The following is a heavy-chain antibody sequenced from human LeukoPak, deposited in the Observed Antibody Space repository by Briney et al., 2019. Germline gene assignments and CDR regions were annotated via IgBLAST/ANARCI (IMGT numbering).Heavy chain of an antibody. CDR2: INPNSGGT. J-gene: IGHJ3*02. Sequence: ASVKVSCKASGYTFTGYYMHWVRQAPGQGLEWMGWINPNSGGTNYAQKFQGRVTMTRDTSISTAYMELSRLRSDDTAVYHCARVSKKLRGAFDIWGQGTMVTVSS. V-gene: IGHV1-2*02. CDR1: GYTFTGYY. CDR3: ARVSKKLRGAFDI. D-gene: IGHD1-1*01.